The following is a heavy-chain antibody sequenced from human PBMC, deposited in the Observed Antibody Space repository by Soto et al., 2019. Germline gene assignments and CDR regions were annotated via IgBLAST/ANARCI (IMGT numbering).Heavy chain of an antibody. D-gene: IGHD6-19*01. CDR1: GFTFSSYS. Sequence: PGGSLRLSCVVSGFTFSSYSMNWVRQAPGKGLQWVSYITSSSSNTYYADSVKGRFTISRDNAKNSLYLQMDSLRAEDTAVYYCVSPHQWMVGGGYWGQGAQVTVSS. J-gene: IGHJ4*02. CDR2: ITSSSSNT. CDR3: VSPHQWMVGGGY. V-gene: IGHV3-48*01.